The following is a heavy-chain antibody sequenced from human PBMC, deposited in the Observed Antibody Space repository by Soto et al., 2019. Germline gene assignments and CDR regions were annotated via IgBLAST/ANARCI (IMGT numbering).Heavy chain of an antibody. Sequence: GPSVKVSCKASGGTFSSYAISWVRQAPGQGLEWMGGIIPIFGTANYAQKFQGRVTITADESTSTAYMELSSLRSEDTAVYYCARAPPLMRDSSGYYFDYWGQGTLVTVSS. V-gene: IGHV1-69*13. D-gene: IGHD3-22*01. CDR2: IIPIFGTA. J-gene: IGHJ4*02. CDR3: ARAPPLMRDSSGYYFDY. CDR1: GGTFSSYA.